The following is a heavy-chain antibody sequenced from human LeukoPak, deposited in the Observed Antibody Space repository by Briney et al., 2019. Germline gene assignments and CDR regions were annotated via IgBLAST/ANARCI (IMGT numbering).Heavy chain of an antibody. J-gene: IGHJ4*02. V-gene: IGHV1-8*03. CDR2: MNPNSGNT. CDR3: ARGGGIAARPGIDY. CDR1: GYTFTSYD. D-gene: IGHD6-6*01. Sequence: AAVKVSCKGSGYTFTSYDINWVRQATGQGLGWMGWMNPNSGNTGYAQKFQGRVTITRNTSISTAYMELSSLRSEDTAVYYCARGGGIAARPGIDYWGQGTLVTVSS.